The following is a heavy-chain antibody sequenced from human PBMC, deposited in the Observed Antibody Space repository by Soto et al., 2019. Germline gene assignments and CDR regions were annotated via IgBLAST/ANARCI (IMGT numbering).Heavy chain of an antibody. Sequence: PSETLSLTCTVSGGSISSSSYYWGWIRQPPGKGLEWIGSIYYSGSTYYNPSLKSRVTISVDTSKNQFSLKLSSVTAADTAVYYCARLGSGSYFFPYGMDVWGQGTTVTVSS. D-gene: IGHD1-26*01. CDR2: IYYSGST. CDR3: ARLGSGSYFFPYGMDV. CDR1: GGSISSSSYY. J-gene: IGHJ6*02. V-gene: IGHV4-39*01.